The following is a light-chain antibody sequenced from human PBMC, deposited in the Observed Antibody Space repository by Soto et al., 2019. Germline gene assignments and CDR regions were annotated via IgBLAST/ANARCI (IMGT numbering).Light chain of an antibody. CDR2: DAS. CDR1: QSVSSF. J-gene: IGKJ4*01. Sequence: EIVLTQSPAILSLSPGERATLSCRASQSVSSFLAWYQQKPGQAPRLHIYDASNRATGIPAKFSGSGSGTDFTLTISSLEPEDFAVYYCYQRSNWPPTFGGGTKVEIK. CDR3: YQRSNWPPT. V-gene: IGKV3-11*01.